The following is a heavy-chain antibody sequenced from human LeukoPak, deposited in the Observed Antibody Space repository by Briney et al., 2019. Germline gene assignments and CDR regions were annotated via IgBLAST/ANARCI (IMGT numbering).Heavy chain of an antibody. Sequence: SETLSLTCAVYGGSFSGYYWSWIRQPPGKGLEWIGEINHSGSTNYNPSLKSRVTISVDTSKNQFSLKLSSVTAADTAVYYCARLEYSSSSGPFDYWGQGTLVTVSS. V-gene: IGHV4-34*01. CDR2: INHSGST. CDR3: ARLEYSSSSGPFDY. CDR1: GGSFSGYY. D-gene: IGHD6-6*01. J-gene: IGHJ4*02.